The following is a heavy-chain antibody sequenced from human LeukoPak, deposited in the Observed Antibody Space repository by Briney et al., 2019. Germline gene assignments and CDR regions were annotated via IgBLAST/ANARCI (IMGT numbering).Heavy chain of an antibody. Sequence: SGTLSLTCAVSGGSISSSNWWSWVRQPPGKGLEWIGEIYHSGSTNYNPSLKSRVTISVDKSKNQFSLKLSSVTAADTAVYYCARVPPAYYYDSSGYSRGVRFDPWGQGTLVTVSS. D-gene: IGHD3-22*01. CDR1: GGSISSSNW. J-gene: IGHJ5*02. CDR3: ARVPPAYYYDSSGYSRGVRFDP. CDR2: IYHSGST. V-gene: IGHV4-4*02.